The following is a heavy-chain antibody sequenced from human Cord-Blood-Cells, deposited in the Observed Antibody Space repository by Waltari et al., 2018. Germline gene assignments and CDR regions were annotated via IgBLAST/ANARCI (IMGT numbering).Heavy chain of an antibody. V-gene: IGHV3-53*01. D-gene: IGHD6-6*01. CDR1: GFTVSSNY. Sequence: EVQLVESGGLIQPGGSLRLSCAASGFTVSSNYMSWVRQAPGKGLEWVSVIYSGGRTYYADSVKGRFTISRDNSKNTLYRQMNSLRAEDTAVYYCARFRYSSSSGWFNPWGQGTLVTVSS. J-gene: IGHJ5*02. CDR3: ARFRYSSSSGWFNP. CDR2: IYSGGRT.